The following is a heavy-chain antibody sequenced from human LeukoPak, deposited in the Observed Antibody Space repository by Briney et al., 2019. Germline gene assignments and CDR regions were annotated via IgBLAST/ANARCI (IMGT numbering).Heavy chain of an antibody. CDR3: ARDRRVGDGYNSADY. J-gene: IGHJ4*02. Sequence: PGGSLRLSCAASGFTFDDYAMHWVRQAPGKGLEWVSGISWNSGSIGYADSVKGRFTISRDNAKNSLHLQMNSLRAEDTAVYYCARDRRVGDGYNSADYWGQGTLVTVSS. CDR2: ISWNSGSI. D-gene: IGHD5-24*01. CDR1: GFTFDDYA. V-gene: IGHV3-9*01.